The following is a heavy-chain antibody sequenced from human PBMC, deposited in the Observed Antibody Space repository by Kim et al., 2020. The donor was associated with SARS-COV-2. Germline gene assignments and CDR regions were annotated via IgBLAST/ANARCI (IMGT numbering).Heavy chain of an antibody. CDR3: ARNREAAGSGAHYHYPMDV. D-gene: IGHD6-13*01. J-gene: IGHJ6*02. V-gene: IGHV3-33*01. CDR1: GFIFRNYG. CDR2: TWYDGNNK. Sequence: GGSLRLSCAASGFIFRNYGMQWVRQAPGKGLEWVALTWYDGNNKYYGDSVKGRFIISRDNSKNSLYLQMNSLRPEDTAVYYCARNREAAGSGAHYHYPMDVWAKGPRSPSP.